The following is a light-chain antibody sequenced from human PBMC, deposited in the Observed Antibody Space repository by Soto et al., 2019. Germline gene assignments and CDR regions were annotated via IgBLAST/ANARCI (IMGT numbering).Light chain of an antibody. J-gene: IGLJ1*01. CDR1: SRDVGGYNY. CDR2: DVS. Sequence: QSVLTQPASVSGSPGQSITISCTGTSRDVGGYNYVSWYQQHPGKVPKLVIYDVSKWPSGVSDRFSGSKSGNTASLTISGLQAEDEADYYCSSYSNSTTLYVFGTGTKLTVL. CDR3: SSYSNSTTLYV. V-gene: IGLV2-14*01.